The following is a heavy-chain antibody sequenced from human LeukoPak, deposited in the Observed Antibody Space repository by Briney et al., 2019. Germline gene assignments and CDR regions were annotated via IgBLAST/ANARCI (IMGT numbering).Heavy chain of an antibody. CDR1: GGSISSYY. Sequence: SETLSLTCTVSGGSISSYYWSWIRQPAGKGLEWIGRIYTSGSTNYNPSLKSRVTMSVDRSKNQFSLKLSSVTAADTAVYYCARDDVYCSSTSCYNNWFDPWGQGTLVTVSS. CDR2: IYTSGST. D-gene: IGHD2-2*02. V-gene: IGHV4-4*07. CDR3: ARDDVYCSSTSCYNNWFDP. J-gene: IGHJ5*02.